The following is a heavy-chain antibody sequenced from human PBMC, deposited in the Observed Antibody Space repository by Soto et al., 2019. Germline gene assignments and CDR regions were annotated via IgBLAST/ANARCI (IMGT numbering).Heavy chain of an antibody. CDR2: IYYSGST. CDR1: GGSISSGDYY. V-gene: IGHV4-31*03. D-gene: IGHD1-26*01. CDR3: ATASLLSSRRMDV. Sequence: QVQLQESGPGLVKPSQTLSLTCTVSGGSISSGDYYWSWIRQHPGKGLEWIGYIYYSGSTYYNPSLTSRLTLSVDTSKHRFSLKLSSVTAADTAVYYCATASLLSSRRMDVWGQGTTVTVSS. J-gene: IGHJ6*02.